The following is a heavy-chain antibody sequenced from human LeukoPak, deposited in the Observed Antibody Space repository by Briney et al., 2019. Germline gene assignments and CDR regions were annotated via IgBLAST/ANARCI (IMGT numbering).Heavy chain of an antibody. D-gene: IGHD3-10*01. CDR1: GYTFTSYD. J-gene: IGHJ4*02. V-gene: IGHV1-8*01. CDR2: MNPNSGNT. Sequence: ASVKVSCKASGYTFTSYDINWVRQVTGQGLEWMGWMNPNSGNTGYAQKFQGRVTMTRNTSISTAYMELSSLRSEDTAVYYCARGGRGGSGSYYNEIGYWGQGTLVTVSS. CDR3: ARGGRGGSGSYYNEIGY.